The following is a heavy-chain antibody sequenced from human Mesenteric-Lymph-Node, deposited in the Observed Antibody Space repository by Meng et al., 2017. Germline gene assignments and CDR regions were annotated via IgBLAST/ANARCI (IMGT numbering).Heavy chain of an antibody. J-gene: IGHJ4*02. Sequence: SQTLSLTCAVSGYSISSGYYWGWIRQPPGKGLEWIGSIYHSGSTYYNPSLKSRVTISVDTSKNQFSLKLSSVTAADTAVYYCARVGAIQAGTLDFDYWGQGTLVTVSS. CDR1: GYSISSGYY. D-gene: IGHD6-13*01. CDR3: ARVGAIQAGTLDFDY. CDR2: IYHSGST. V-gene: IGHV4-38-2*01.